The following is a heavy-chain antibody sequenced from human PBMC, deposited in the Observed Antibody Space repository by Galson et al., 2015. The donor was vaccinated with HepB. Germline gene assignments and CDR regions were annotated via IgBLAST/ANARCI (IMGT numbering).Heavy chain of an antibody. D-gene: IGHD6-13*01. CDR2: INTNTGNP. V-gene: IGHV7-4-1*02. CDR3: ARVGRQQQLVRVSFDP. J-gene: IGHJ5*02. CDR1: GYTFTSYA. Sequence: SVKVSCKASGYTFTSYAMNWVRQAPGQGLEWMGWINTNTGNPTYAQGFTGRFVFSLDTSVSTAYLQISSLKAEDTAVYYCARVGRQQQLVRVSFDPWGQGTLVTVSS.